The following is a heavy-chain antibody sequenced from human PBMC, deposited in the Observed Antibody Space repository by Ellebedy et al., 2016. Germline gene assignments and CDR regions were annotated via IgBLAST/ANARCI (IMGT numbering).Heavy chain of an antibody. CDR1: GYSFYTYA. Sequence: ASVKVSCKASGYSFYTYAIHWVRQGPGQRLEWMGWMNTGNGDTVYSQEFQDRVTFSRDTSANTAYMELSSLISEDTAVYFCARDPNPQASEAKSGDLDYWGQGTLVTVSS. CDR2: MNTGNGDT. D-gene: IGHD1-26*01. J-gene: IGHJ4*02. CDR3: ARDPNPQASEAKSGDLDY. V-gene: IGHV1-3*04.